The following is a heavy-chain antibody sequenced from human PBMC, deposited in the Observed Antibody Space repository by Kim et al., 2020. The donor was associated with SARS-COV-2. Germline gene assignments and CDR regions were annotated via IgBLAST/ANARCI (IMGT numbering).Heavy chain of an antibody. Sequence: YAQKFQGRVTMTANECTSTDYMELSSLRSEDTAVYYCARYSSSWADAFDIWGQGTMVTVSS. D-gene: IGHD6-13*01. CDR3: ARYSSSWADAFDI. V-gene: IGHV1-69*01. J-gene: IGHJ3*02.